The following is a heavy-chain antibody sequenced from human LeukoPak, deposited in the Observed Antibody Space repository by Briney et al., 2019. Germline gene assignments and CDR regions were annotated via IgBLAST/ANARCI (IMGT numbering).Heavy chain of an antibody. CDR3: AGSLGAAFDY. J-gene: IGHJ4*02. Sequence: ASVKVSCKASGGTFSSYAISWVRQAPGQGLEWMGIINPSDDSTSYAQKFQGRVTMTRDMSTSTVYMELSSLRSEDTAVYYCAGSLGAAFDYWGQGTLVTVSS. D-gene: IGHD3-16*01. CDR2: INPSDDST. CDR1: GGTFSSYA. V-gene: IGHV1-46*01.